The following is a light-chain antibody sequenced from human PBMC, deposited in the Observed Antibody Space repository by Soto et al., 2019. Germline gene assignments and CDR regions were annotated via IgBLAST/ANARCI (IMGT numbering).Light chain of an antibody. J-gene: IGLJ2*01. CDR1: SSNIGSNY. Sequence: QSVLTQPPSASGTPGQRITISCSGSSSNIGSNYVFWYQQLPGTAPKLLIYRNNHRPSGVPDRFSASKSGTSASLAISGLRSEDEADYYCATWDGGLDGIFGGGTKLTVL. V-gene: IGLV1-47*01. CDR2: RNN. CDR3: ATWDGGLDGI.